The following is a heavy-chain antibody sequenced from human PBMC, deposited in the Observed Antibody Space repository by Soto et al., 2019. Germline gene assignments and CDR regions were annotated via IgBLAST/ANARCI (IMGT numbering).Heavy chain of an antibody. CDR3: ARDWEENSSGYYLSWFDP. CDR2: IIPIFGTA. Sequence: ASVKVSCKASGGTFSSYAISWVRQAPGQGLEWMGGIIPIFGTANYAQKFQGRVTITADESTGTAYMELSSLRSEDTAVYYCARDWEENSSGYYLSWFDPWGQGTLVTVSS. D-gene: IGHD3-22*01. J-gene: IGHJ5*02. V-gene: IGHV1-69*13. CDR1: GGTFSSYA.